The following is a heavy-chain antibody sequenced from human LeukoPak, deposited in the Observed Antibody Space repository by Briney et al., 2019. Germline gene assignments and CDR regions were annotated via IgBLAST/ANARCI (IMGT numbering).Heavy chain of an antibody. Sequence: GRSLRLSCAASGFTFSNYGLHWVRQAPGKGLEWVALISYNGYNKDYADSVKGRFTISRDDSKNTLYLQMNSLSAEDTAVYFCVEDSGSSWFGGDSMWGQGTLVTVSS. CDR3: VEDSGSSWFGGDSM. D-gene: IGHD6-13*01. V-gene: IGHV3-30*18. J-gene: IGHJ4*02. CDR2: ISYNGYNK. CDR1: GFTFSNYG.